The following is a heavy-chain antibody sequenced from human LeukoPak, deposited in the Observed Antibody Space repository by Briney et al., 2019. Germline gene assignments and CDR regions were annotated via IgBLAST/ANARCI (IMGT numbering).Heavy chain of an antibody. CDR2: ISSSSSTI. J-gene: IGHJ3*02. V-gene: IGHV3-48*04. Sequence: GGSLRLSCAASGFTFSSYSMNWVRQAPGKGLEWVSYISSSSSTIYYADSVKGRFTISRDNAKNSLYLQMNSLRAEDTAVYYCARVQFPYRMLYYYDSRGGAFDIWGQGTMVTVSS. CDR3: ARVQFPYRMLYYYDSRGGAFDI. D-gene: IGHD3-22*01. CDR1: GFTFSSYS.